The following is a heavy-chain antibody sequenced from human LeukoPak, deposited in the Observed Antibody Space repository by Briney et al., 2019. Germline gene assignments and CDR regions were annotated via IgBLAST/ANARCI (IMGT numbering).Heavy chain of an antibody. J-gene: IGHJ4*02. CDR1: GFTFDDYA. D-gene: IGHD5-18*01. CDR3: AKGPTGYSYGYYFDY. CDR2: ISWDSGSI. Sequence: GGSLRLSCAPSGFTFDDYATGWARQAPGEGLGWVSGISWDSGSIGHADSVKGRFTISRDNAKNSLYLQMNSLRAEDTALYYCAKGPTGYSYGYYFDYWGQGTLVTVSS. V-gene: IGHV3-9*01.